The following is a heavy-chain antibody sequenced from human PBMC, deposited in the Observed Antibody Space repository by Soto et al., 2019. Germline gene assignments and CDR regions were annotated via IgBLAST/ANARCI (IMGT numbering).Heavy chain of an antibody. V-gene: IGHV2-5*02. J-gene: IGHJ2*01. CDR2: IYWDDDK. D-gene: IGHD2-2*01. CDR1: GFSLSTSGVG. Sequence: QITLKESGPTLVKPTQTLTLTCTFSGFSLSTSGVGVGWIRQPPGKALEWLALIYWDDDKRYSPSLKSRLTITKDTSKNQVVLTMTNRDPVDTATYYCAHTLPGEGYCSSTSCHNWYFDLWGRGTLVTVSS. CDR3: AHTLPGEGYCSSTSCHNWYFDL.